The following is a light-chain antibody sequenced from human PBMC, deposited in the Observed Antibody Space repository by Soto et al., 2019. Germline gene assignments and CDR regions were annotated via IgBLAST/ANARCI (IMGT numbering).Light chain of an antibody. CDR2: EVS. CDR1: SSDVGGYNY. J-gene: IGLJ1*01. CDR3: GKSTRSSSDYV. V-gene: IGLV2-14*01. Sequence: QSALTQPASVSGSPGQSITISCTGTSSDVGGYNYVSWYQQHTGKAPKLMIYEVSNRPSGVSNRFSGSKSGKTASLTISGLQEEDDCDYSSGKSTRSSSDYVYGTECKLTVL.